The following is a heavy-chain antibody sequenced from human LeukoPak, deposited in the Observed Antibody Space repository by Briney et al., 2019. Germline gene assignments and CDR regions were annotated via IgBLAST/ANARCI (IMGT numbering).Heavy chain of an antibody. CDR2: INTDGSST. CDR3: ARVDYSISPTPFDY. J-gene: IGHJ4*02. CDR1: GFTFSSYW. V-gene: IGHV3-74*01. Sequence: PGGSLRLSCAASGFTFSSYWMHWVRQAPGKGLVWVSRINTDGSSTSYADSVKGRFTISRDNAKNTLYLQMNSLRAEDTAVYYCARVDYSISPTPFDYWGQGALVFVSS. D-gene: IGHD2-2*01.